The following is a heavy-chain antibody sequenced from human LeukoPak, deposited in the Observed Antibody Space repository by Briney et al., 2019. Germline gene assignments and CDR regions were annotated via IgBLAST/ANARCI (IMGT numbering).Heavy chain of an antibody. J-gene: IGHJ4*02. CDR2: IDNSGVTT. V-gene: IGHV3-23*01. Sequence: PGESLRLSCAASGFTFSSRTMNWVRQVPGKGLEWVSAIDNSGVTTFYADSVKGRFTISRDNAKNTLFLHMNNLRPEDTALYYCATGYISAYEYWGQGVLVTVSS. D-gene: IGHD5-18*01. CDR1: GFTFSSRT. CDR3: ATGYISAYEY.